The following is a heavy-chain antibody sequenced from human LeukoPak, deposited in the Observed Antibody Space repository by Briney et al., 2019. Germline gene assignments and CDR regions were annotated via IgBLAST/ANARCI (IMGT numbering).Heavy chain of an antibody. CDR2: IYYSGST. D-gene: IGHD3-3*01. V-gene: IGHV4-38-2*02. CDR1: GYSISSGYY. J-gene: IGHJ6*04. Sequence: SETLSLTCTVSGYSISSGYYWGWIRQPPGKGLEWIGSIYYSGSTYYNPSLKSRVTISVDTSKNQFSLKLSSVTAADTAVYYCARLAIFGVTRRDVWGKGTTVTVSS. CDR3: ARLAIFGVTRRDV.